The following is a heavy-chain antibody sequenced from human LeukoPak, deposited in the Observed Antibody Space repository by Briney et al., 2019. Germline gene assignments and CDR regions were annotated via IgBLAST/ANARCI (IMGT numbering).Heavy chain of an antibody. CDR1: GNSFTSYG. CDR3: ARRDRWLQYFDY. D-gene: IGHD5-24*01. V-gene: IGHV5-51*01. CDR2: IYHGDSET. Sequence: GESLKISCKGSGNSFTSYGIGWVRQMPGKGLEWMGIIYHGDSETRYSPSFQGQVTISADKSISTAYLQWSSLKASDTAMYYCARRDRWLQYFDYWGQGTLVTVSS. J-gene: IGHJ4*02.